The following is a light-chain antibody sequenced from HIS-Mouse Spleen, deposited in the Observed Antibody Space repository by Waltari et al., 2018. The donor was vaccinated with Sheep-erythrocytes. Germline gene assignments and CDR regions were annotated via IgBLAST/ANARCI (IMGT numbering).Light chain of an antibody. CDR3: CSYAGSYNHV. J-gene: IGLJ1*01. V-gene: IGLV2-11*01. CDR2: DVS. CDR1: SSDVGGYNY. Sequence: QSALTQPRSVSGPPGQSVTISCTGTSSDVGGYNYFPWYQQHPGKAPKLMIYDVSKRPSGVPDRFSGSKSGNTASLTISGLQAEDEADYYCCSYAGSYNHVFATGTKVTVL.